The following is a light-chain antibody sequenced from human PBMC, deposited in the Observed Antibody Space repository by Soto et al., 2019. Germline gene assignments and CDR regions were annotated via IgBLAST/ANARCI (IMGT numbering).Light chain of an antibody. CDR3: QQLNSFSIT. CDR2: GAS. V-gene: IGKV3-15*01. J-gene: IGKJ5*01. Sequence: VMTPSPATLSMSPVESATLSCRASQSVSNNLTWYQQKPGQPPRLLIYGASTRATGVPGRFSGSGSGTEFTLTISSLQPEDFATYYCQQLNSFSITFGQGTRLEIK. CDR1: QSVSNN.